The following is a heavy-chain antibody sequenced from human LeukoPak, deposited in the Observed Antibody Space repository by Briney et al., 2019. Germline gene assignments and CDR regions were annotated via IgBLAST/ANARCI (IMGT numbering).Heavy chain of an antibody. D-gene: IGHD3-10*01. CDR1: GGSFSGYY. CDR3: ARIVKTQYYGSGIPRFDP. V-gene: IGHV4-34*01. CDR2: INHSGST. J-gene: IGHJ5*02. Sequence: SETLSLTCAVYGGSFSGYYWSWIRQPPGKGLEWIGEINHSGSTNYNPSLKSRVTISVDTSKNQFSLKLSSVTAADTAVYYCARIVKTQYYGSGIPRFDPWAREPWSPSPQ.